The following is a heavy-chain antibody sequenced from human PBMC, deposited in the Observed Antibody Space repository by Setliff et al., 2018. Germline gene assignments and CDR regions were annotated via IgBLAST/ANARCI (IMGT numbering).Heavy chain of an antibody. D-gene: IGHD3-3*01. V-gene: IGHV1-69*05. J-gene: IGHJ6*02. CDR1: GGTFSSYA. CDR3: ARGAVLGVVNNYYYGMDV. Sequence: GASVKVSCKASGGTFSSYAISWVRQAPGQGLEWMGGIIPIFGTANYAQKFQGRVTITTDESTSTAYMELSSLRSEDTAFYYCARGAVLGVVNNYYYGMDVWGQGTTVTVSS. CDR2: IIPIFGTA.